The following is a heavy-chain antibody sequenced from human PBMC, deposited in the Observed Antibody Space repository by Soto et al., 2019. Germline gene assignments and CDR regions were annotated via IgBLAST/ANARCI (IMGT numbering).Heavy chain of an antibody. J-gene: IGHJ6*02. D-gene: IGHD3-16*01. CDR2: INPGDSDT. Sequence: GESLKISCKGSGYGFTSNWIGWVRQMSGRGLEWMGIINPGDSDTRYSPSFQGQVTISVDKSISTAYLQWSTLKASDTAIYYCARMIPCNMIGAISDYGMDVWGQGTTVTVSS. CDR3: ARMIPCNMIGAISDYGMDV. V-gene: IGHV5-51*01. CDR1: GYGFTSNW.